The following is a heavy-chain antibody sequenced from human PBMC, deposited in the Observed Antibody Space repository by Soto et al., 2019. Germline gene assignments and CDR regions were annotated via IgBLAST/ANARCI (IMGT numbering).Heavy chain of an antibody. CDR1: GYSFTNYW. Sequence: GESLKISCKGSGYSFTNYWIGWVRQMPEKGLEWMAIINPTDSDTRYSPSFQGQVTISADKSISTAYLQWSSLKASDTSMYYCVRPDSTGYYVYWGQGTLVTFSS. D-gene: IGHD3-22*01. CDR2: INPTDSDT. CDR3: VRPDSTGYYVY. J-gene: IGHJ4*02. V-gene: IGHV5-51*01.